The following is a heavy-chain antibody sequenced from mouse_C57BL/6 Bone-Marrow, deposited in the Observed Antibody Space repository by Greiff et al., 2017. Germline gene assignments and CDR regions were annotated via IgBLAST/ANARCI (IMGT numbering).Heavy chain of an antibody. V-gene: IGHV1-5*01. J-gene: IGHJ1*03. CDR1: GYTFTSYW. CDR3: TRGLLEWYFDV. Sequence: EVKLQQSGTVLVRPGASVKMSCKTSGYTFTSYWMHWVKQRPGQGLEWIGAIYPGNSDTSYNQKFKGKAKLTAVTSASTAYMELSSLTNEDSAVYYCTRGLLEWYFDVWGTGTTVTVSS. CDR2: IYPGNSDT. D-gene: IGHD2-10*01.